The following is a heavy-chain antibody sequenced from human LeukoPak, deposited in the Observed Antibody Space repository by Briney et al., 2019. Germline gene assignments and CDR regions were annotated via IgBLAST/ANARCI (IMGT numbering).Heavy chain of an antibody. CDR2: IYYSGST. J-gene: IGHJ4*02. V-gene: IGHV4-31*02. Sequence: LXXIGYIYYSGSTYYNPSLKSRVTISVDTSKNQFSLKLSSVTAADTAVYYCARFLEYSSSKPPNWGQGTLVTVSS. D-gene: IGHD6-6*01. CDR3: ARFLEYSSSKPPN.